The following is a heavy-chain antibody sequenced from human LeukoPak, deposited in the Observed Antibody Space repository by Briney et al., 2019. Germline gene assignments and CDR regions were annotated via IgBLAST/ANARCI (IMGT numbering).Heavy chain of an antibody. CDR2: DYRSTST. CDR3: ASDQNNISWFYY. D-gene: IGHD1-14*01. CDR1: GFSITSGYY. V-gene: IGHV4-38-2*02. J-gene: IGHJ4*02. Sequence: SETLSLTCTVSGFSITSGYYWGWIRQPPGKGLEWIGTDYRSTSTHYNPSLESRVSISVDTSKNQFSLKLNSVTAADTAVYYCASDQNNISWFYYWGQGTLVTVSS.